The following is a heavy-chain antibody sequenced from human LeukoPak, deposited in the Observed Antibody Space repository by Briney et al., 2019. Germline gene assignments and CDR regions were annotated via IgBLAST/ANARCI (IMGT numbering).Heavy chain of an antibody. J-gene: IGHJ6*03. D-gene: IGHD3-10*01. CDR1: GYTFTRYG. CDR3: ARGGSGSSGYMDV. CDR2: ISAYNSNT. Sequence: ASVKVSCKASGYTFTRYGIGWVRQAPGERREWLEWISAYNSNTNYDQILQGRVTMTTDTSTSKAYMELRSLRSDDTALYYCARGGSGSSGYMDVWGKGTTVTVSS. V-gene: IGHV1-18*01.